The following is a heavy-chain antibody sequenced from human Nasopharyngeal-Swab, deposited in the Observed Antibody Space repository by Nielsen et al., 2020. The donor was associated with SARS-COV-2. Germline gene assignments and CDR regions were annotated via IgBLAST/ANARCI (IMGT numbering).Heavy chain of an antibody. J-gene: IGHJ4*02. CDR1: GYSFRTYG. Sequence: GGSLRLSCVASGYSFRTYGMSWVRQAPGKGLEWVAAIVGSGDISGSGGNTYYADSVKGRFTISRDNSKNTLDLQMNSLRAEDTAVYYCAREGPKWEVIQRGRGAFDYWGQGTLVTVSS. CDR2: IVGSGDISGSGGNT. CDR3: AREGPKWEVIQRGRGAFDY. V-gene: IGHV3-23*01. D-gene: IGHD1-26*01.